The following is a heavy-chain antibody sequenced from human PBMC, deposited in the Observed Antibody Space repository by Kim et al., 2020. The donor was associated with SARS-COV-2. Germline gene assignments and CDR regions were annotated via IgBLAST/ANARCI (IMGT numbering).Heavy chain of an antibody. CDR1: GHPFSGHY. CDR3: TRARAINGHDP. Sequence: ASVKVSCKASGHPFSGHYVHWVRQAPGQGIECMGCINPDSVGTYYEHKFQGRVTVTGDRSISPIYMDLSSLRSDDTAVYDCTRARAINGHDPWGQGT. J-gene: IGHJ5*02. V-gene: IGHV1-2*02. D-gene: IGHD2-2*01. CDR2: INPDSVGT.